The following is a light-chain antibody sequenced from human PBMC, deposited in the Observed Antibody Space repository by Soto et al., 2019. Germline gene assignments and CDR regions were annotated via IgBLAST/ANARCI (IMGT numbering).Light chain of an antibody. V-gene: IGKV3-15*01. CDR3: QQYNNWPSIT. CDR2: GAS. J-gene: IGKJ5*01. Sequence: EIVMTQSPATLPVSPGERATLSCRASQSVSSNLAWYQQKPGQAPRLLIYGASTRATGIPARFSGSGSGTEFTLTISSLQSEDFAVYYCQQYNNWPSITFGQGTRLEIK. CDR1: QSVSSN.